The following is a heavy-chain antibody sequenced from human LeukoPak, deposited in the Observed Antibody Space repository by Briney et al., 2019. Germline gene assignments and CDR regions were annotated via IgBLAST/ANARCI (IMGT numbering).Heavy chain of an antibody. Sequence: ASVKVSCKASGYTFTSYGISWVRQAPGQGLEWMGGISAYNGNTNYAQKLQGRVTMTTDTSTSTAYMELRSLRSDDTAVYYCARGPPYSSGWYGNNWFDPWGQGTLVTVSS. J-gene: IGHJ5*02. V-gene: IGHV1-18*01. D-gene: IGHD6-19*01. CDR3: ARGPPYSSGWYGNNWFDP. CDR2: ISAYNGNT. CDR1: GYTFTSYG.